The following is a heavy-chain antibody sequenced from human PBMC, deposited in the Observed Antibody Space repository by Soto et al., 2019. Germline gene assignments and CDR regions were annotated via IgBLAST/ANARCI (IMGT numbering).Heavy chain of an antibody. V-gene: IGHV1-3*01. CDR2: INADNGDT. D-gene: IGHD4-4*01. J-gene: IGHJ4*02. Sequence: GASVKVSCKPSGYTFTSYAIHWVRQAPGQRLEWMGWINADNGDTKYSQKFSGRVTITRDTSANTAFMELSSLRSEDTAMYYCARELQGLYYLDFWGQGTLVTVSS. CDR3: ARELQGLYYLDF. CDR1: GYTFTSYA.